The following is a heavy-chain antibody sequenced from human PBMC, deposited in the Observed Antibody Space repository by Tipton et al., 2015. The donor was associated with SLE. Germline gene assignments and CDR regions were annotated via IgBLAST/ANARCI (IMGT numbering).Heavy chain of an antibody. D-gene: IGHD3-22*01. J-gene: IGHJ4*02. V-gene: IGHV4-59*12. CDR3: ASYDSSGYFDY. CDR1: GGSISSYY. Sequence: TLSLTCTVSGGSISSYYWSWIRQPPGKGLEYIGYIYYSGSTNYNPSLKSRVTISVDKSKNQFSLKLSSVTAADTAVYYCASYDSSGYFDYWGQGTLVTVSS. CDR2: IYYSGST.